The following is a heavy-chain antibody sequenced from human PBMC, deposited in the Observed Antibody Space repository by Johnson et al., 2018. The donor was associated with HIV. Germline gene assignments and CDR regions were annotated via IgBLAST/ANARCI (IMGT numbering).Heavy chain of an antibody. CDR1: GFTFSTYW. D-gene: IGHD6-19*01. CDR2: IKSKTDGGTK. Sequence: VQLVESGGGLVQPGGSLRLSCAASGFTFSTYWMSWVRQAPGMGLEWVGRIKSKTDGGTKDYADSVKGRFTISRDNSKTTLYLQMNSLRAEDTAVYYCARASHSSGWYGRLGDAFDIWGQGTMVTVSS. CDR3: ARASHSSGWYGRLGDAFDI. V-gene: IGHV3-15*01. J-gene: IGHJ3*02.